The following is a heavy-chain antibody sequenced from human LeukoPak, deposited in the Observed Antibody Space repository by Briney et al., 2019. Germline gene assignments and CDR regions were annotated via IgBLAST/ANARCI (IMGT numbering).Heavy chain of an antibody. CDR2: ITGGGYDT. V-gene: IGHV3-23*01. CDR1: GFTFNTFA. CDR3: AAEPRVDLFFVVNY. Sequence: GGSLRLSCAASGFTFNTFAVNWVRQAPGMGLEWVSGITGGGYDTFYSDSVKGRFTISRDNSNNMVYLQMTSLRVEDTAVYYSAAEPRVDLFFVVNYWGQGTRVTVSS. D-gene: IGHD3-10*01. J-gene: IGHJ4*02.